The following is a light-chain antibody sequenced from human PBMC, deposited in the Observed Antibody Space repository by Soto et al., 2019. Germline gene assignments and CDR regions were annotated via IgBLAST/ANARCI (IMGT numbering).Light chain of an antibody. CDR3: QQYVRSPPSWT. Sequence: ETVLTQSPGTLSLSPGESATLSCRASQSVSSSYLAWYQQKPGQAPRLLIYDASSRATGIPDRFSGSGSGTDFTLTISRLEPGDFAVYYCQQYVRSPPSWTFGQGTKVEIK. CDR1: QSVSSSY. V-gene: IGKV3-20*01. J-gene: IGKJ1*01. CDR2: DAS.